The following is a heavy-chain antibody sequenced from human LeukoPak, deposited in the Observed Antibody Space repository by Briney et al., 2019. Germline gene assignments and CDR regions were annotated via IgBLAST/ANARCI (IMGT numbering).Heavy chain of an antibody. J-gene: IGHJ3*02. V-gene: IGHV3-72*01. D-gene: IGHD2-15*01. Sequence: PGGPLRLSCDASGFTFSDHYMDWVRQAPGKGLEWVGRIRNKANSYTTDYAAPVKARFTISRDDSKNSVNLQMNSLKTEDTAVYYCTSPARGGYAFDIWGQGTMVTVSS. CDR2: IRNKANSYTT. CDR3: TSPARGGYAFDI. CDR1: GFTFSDHY.